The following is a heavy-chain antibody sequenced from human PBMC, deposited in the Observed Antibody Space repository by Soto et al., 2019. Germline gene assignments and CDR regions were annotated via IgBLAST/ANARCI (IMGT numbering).Heavy chain of an antibody. V-gene: IGHV4-39*07. CDR3: ARVSGIYYYGMDV. D-gene: IGHD3-10*01. CDR2: INHSGST. J-gene: IGHJ6*02. Sequence: SETLSLTCTVSGGSISSGGYYWSWIRQPPGKGLEWIGEINHSGSTNYNPSLKSRVTISVDTSKNQFSLKLSSVTAADTAVYYCARVSGIYYYGMDVWGQGTTVTVSS. CDR1: GGSISSGGYY.